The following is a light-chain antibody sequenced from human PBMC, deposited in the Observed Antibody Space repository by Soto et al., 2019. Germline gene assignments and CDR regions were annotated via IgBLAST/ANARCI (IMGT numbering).Light chain of an antibody. CDR3: SSYAGSNNLYV. CDR1: SSDVGGYNY. Sequence: QSVLTRAPSGSGSPGESGTISCTGTSSDVGGYNYVSWYQQHPGKAPKLMIYEVSKRPSGVPDRFSGSKSGNTASLTVSGLQAEDEADYYCSSYAGSNNLYVFGTGTKVTVL. CDR2: EVS. V-gene: IGLV2-8*01. J-gene: IGLJ1*01.